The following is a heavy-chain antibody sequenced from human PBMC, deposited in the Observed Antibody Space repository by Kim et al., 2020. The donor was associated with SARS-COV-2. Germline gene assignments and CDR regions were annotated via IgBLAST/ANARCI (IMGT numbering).Heavy chain of an antibody. V-gene: IGHV3-48*03. CDR2: ISSSGSTI. CDR3: VRDAPYYYDSSGWGNWFDP. D-gene: IGHD3-22*01. J-gene: IGHJ5*02. Sequence: GGSLRLSCAASGFTFSSYEMNWVRQAPGKGLEWVSYISSSGSTIYYADSVKGRFTISRDNAKNSLYLQMNSPRAEDTAVYYCVRDAPYYYDSSGWGNWFDPWGQGTLVTVSS. CDR1: GFTFSSYE.